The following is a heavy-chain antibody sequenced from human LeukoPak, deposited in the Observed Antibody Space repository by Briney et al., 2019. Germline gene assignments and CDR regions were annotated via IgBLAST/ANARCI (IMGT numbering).Heavy chain of an antibody. D-gene: IGHD3-22*01. J-gene: IGHJ5*02. CDR3: ARDAATYYYDSSGYSVTGNWFDP. Sequence: PGGSLRLSCAASGFTFSSYAMHWVRQAPGKGLEWVAVISYDGSNKYYADSVKGRFTISRDNSKNTLYLQMNSLRAEDTAVYYCARDAATYYYDSSGYSVTGNWFDPWGQGTLVTVSS. V-gene: IGHV3-30*01. CDR2: ISYDGSNK. CDR1: GFTFSSYA.